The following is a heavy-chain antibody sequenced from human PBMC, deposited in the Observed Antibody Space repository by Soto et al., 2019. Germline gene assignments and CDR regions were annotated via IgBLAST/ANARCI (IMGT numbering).Heavy chain of an antibody. CDR3: ARGAGGAYYVDY. Sequence: EVQLVESGGGLVQPGGSLRLSCAASGFTFSSYWMHWVRQAPGKGLVWVSRINGDGSRTSYADSVKGQFTISRDNARNTVYLQMMTLGDEDTAEYYCARGAGGAYYVDYWGQGTLVTVSS. V-gene: IGHV3-74*01. J-gene: IGHJ4*02. CDR2: INGDGSRT. D-gene: IGHD2-21*01. CDR1: GFTFSSYW.